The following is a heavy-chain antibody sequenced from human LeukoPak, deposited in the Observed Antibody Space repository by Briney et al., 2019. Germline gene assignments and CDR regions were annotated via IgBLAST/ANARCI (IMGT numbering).Heavy chain of an antibody. Sequence: PSETLSLTCTVSGGSISSYYLNWIRQPPGKGLEWIGNIFYSGSTYYSPSLKSRVTISLDTSRNQFSLKLNSVTAADTAVYYCAKSNGYGLVDIWGQGTMVTVSS. V-gene: IGHV4-59*12. CDR1: GGSISSYY. CDR3: AKSNGYGLVDI. J-gene: IGHJ3*02. CDR2: IFYSGST. D-gene: IGHD3-10*01.